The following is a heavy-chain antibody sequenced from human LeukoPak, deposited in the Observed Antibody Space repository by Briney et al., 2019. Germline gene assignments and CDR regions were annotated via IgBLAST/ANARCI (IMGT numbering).Heavy chain of an antibody. Sequence: GGSLRLSCAASGFTFSNAWMSWVRQAPGKGLEWVGRIKSKTDGGTADYAAPVKGRFTISRDDSKNTLYLQMNSLRAEDTAVYYCAKGAEFLSGYWGQGTLVTVSS. CDR1: GFTFSNAW. V-gene: IGHV3-15*01. CDR2: IKSKTDGGTA. D-gene: IGHD2-21*01. CDR3: AKGAEFLSGY. J-gene: IGHJ4*02.